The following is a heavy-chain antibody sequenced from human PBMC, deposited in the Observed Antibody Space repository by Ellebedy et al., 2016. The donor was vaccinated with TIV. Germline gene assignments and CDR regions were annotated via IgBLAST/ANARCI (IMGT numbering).Heavy chain of an antibody. CDR2: ISGSGGST. CDR1: GFTFSSYA. D-gene: IGHD6-13*01. V-gene: IGHV3-23*01. Sequence: GGSLRLSXAASGFTFSSYAMSWVRQAPGKGLEWVSAISGSGGSTYYADSVKGRFTISRDNAKNSLYLQMNSLRAEDTALYYCAYALRGSSWGFDYWGQGTLVTVSS. J-gene: IGHJ4*02. CDR3: AYALRGSSWGFDY.